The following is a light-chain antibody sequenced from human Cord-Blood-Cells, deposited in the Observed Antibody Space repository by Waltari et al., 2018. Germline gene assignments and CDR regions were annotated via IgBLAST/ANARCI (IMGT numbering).Light chain of an antibody. CDR3: QQYGSSPPWT. Sequence: EIVLTQSPGTLSLSPGERATISCRTSQSVSSSYLAWYQQKPGQAPRLLIYRPSSRATGIPDRFSGSGSGTDFTLTISRLEPEDFAVYYCQQYGSSPPWTFGQGTKVEIK. CDR1: QSVSSSY. V-gene: IGKV3-20*01. J-gene: IGKJ1*01. CDR2: RPS.